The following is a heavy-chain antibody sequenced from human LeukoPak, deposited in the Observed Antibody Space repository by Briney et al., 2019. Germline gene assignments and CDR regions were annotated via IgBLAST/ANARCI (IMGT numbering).Heavy chain of an antibody. V-gene: IGHV3-21*01. D-gene: IGHD3-16*01. CDR3: ARELVRGFNWFDP. Sequence: GGSLRLSCAASGFTFSSYSMNWVRQAPGKGLEWVSSISSGSSYIYYADSVKGRFTISRDNAKNSLYLQMNSLRAEDTAVYYCARELVRGFNWFDPWGQGTLVTVSS. CDR1: GFTFSSYS. J-gene: IGHJ5*02. CDR2: ISSGSSYI.